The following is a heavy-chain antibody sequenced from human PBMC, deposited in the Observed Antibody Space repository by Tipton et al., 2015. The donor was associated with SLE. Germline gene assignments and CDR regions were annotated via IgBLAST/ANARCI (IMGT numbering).Heavy chain of an antibody. D-gene: IGHD6-19*01. CDR1: GGSISSGSYY. J-gene: IGHJ4*02. CDR3: ARDVWQWLDY. V-gene: IGHV4-61*02. CDR2: IYTSGST. Sequence: TLSLTCTVSGGSISSGSYYWSWIRQPAGKGLGWIGRIYTSGSTNYNPSLKSRVTISVDTSKNQLSLKLSSVTAADTAVYYCARDVWQWLDYWGQGTLVTVSS.